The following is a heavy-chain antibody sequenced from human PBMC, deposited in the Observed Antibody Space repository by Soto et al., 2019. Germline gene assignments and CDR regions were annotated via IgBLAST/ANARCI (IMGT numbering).Heavy chain of an antibody. CDR3: ARRPATAFYYFDY. CDR1: GGSVSSGFHY. CDR2: IYYSGST. Sequence: QVQLQESGPGLVKPSETLSLTCTVSGGSVSSGFHYWSWIRQPPGKGLEWIGNIYYSGSTNCNPSLKSRVTLSVDTSKNQFSLKLNSVTAADTAVYYCARRPATAFYYFDYWGQGTLVTVSS. D-gene: IGHD2-21*02. V-gene: IGHV4-61*01. J-gene: IGHJ4*02.